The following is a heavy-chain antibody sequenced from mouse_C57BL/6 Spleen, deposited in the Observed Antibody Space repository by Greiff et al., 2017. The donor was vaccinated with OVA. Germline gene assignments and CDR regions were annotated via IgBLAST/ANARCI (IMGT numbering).Heavy chain of an antibody. CDR3: ARKSSGYAYAMDY. CDR2: IDPSDSET. Sequence: VQLQQPGAELVRPGSSVKLSCKASGYTFTSYWMHWVKQRPIQGLEWIGNIDPSDSETHYNQKFKDKATLTVDKSSSTAYMQLSSLTSEDSAVYYGARKSSGYAYAMDYWGQGTSVTVSS. D-gene: IGHD3-2*02. J-gene: IGHJ4*01. V-gene: IGHV1-52*01. CDR1: GYTFTSYW.